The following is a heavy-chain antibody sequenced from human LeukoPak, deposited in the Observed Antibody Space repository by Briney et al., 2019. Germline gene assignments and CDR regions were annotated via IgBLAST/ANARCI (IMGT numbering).Heavy chain of an antibody. D-gene: IGHD6-19*01. J-gene: IGHJ4*02. CDR3: ARAQYSGGCNL. CDR1: GYTFTGYY. CDR2: INPNSGGT. V-gene: IGHV1-2*02. Sequence: ASVKVSCKASGYTFTGYYMHWVRKAPGQGLEWMGWINPNSGGTNYAQKFQGRVTMTRDTSISTAYMELSRLRANDTAVYYCARAQYSGGCNLWGQGTLVTVSS.